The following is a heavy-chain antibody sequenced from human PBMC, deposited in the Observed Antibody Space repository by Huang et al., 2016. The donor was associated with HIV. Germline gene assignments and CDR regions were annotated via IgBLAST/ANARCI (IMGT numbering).Heavy chain of an antibody. D-gene: IGHD6-13*01. J-gene: IGHJ3*02. CDR1: GGSFNSFA. CDR3: AREGQTWYGKPIAAFEI. CDR2: IVPRLSVT. V-gene: IGHV1-69*10. Sequence: VQLVQSGAEVKRPGTSVKISCKASGGSFNSFAFNWVRQAPGQGLQYMGGIVPRLSVTNYAEKFRGRLTISADKSTSTVFMELRGLTSEDTAVFFCAREGQTWYGKPIAAFEIWGQGTTVIVSP.